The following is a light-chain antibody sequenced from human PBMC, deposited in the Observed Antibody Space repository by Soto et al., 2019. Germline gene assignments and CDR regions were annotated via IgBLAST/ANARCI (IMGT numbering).Light chain of an antibody. J-gene: IGKJ1*01. CDR3: QQSYNART. V-gene: IGKV1-39*01. CDR1: QSISSY. CDR2: AAS. Sequence: DIQMTQSPSSLSASVGDRVTITYRARQSISSYLNWYQQKPGKAAKLLIYAASSLQSGVPSRFSGSGSGTDFTLTISSLQPEDSAIYYCQQSYNARTFGQGTKV.